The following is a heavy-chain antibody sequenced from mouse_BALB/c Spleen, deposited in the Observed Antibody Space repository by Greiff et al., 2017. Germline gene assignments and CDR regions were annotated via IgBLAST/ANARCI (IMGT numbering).Heavy chain of an antibody. J-gene: IGHJ4*01. D-gene: IGHD2-12*01. Sequence: EVKLEESGPDLVKPSQSLSLTCTVTGYSITSGYSWHWIRQFPGNKLEWMGYIHYSGSTNYNPSLKSRISITRDTSKNQFFLQLNSVTTEDTATYYCARKRKNYSPDGDAMDYWGQGTSVTVSS. V-gene: IGHV3-1*02. CDR1: GYSITSGYS. CDR2: IHYSGST. CDR3: ARKRKNYSPDGDAMDY.